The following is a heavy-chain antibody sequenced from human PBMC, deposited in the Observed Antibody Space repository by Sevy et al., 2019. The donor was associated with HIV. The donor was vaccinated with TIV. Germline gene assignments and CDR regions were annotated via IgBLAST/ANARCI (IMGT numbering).Heavy chain of an antibody. J-gene: IGHJ6*02. CDR2: MNPNSGNT. CDR3: ARWSSSWLIYYYYYGTDV. D-gene: IGHD6-13*01. CDR1: GYTFTIYD. V-gene: IGHV1-8*01. Sequence: ASVKVSCKASGYTFTIYDINWVRQATGQGLEWMGWMNPNSGNTGYAQKFQGRVTMTRNTSISTAYMELSSLRSEDTAVYYCARWSSSWLIYYYYYGTDVWGQGTTVTVSS.